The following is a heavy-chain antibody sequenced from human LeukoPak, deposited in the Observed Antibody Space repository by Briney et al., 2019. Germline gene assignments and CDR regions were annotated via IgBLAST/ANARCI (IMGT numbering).Heavy chain of an antibody. CDR3: VKRDAYDSSGYYGN. CDR1: GFTFNSYA. D-gene: IGHD3-22*01. V-gene: IGHV3-64D*06. CDR2: INSDGGNT. Sequence: SGGSLRLSCSASGFTFNSYAMHWVRQAPGKGLEPVSAINSDGGNTYYADSVKGRFTISRDNSNNTLYLQMSSLRAEDTAVYYCVKRDAYDSSGYYGNWGQGTLVTVSS. J-gene: IGHJ4*02.